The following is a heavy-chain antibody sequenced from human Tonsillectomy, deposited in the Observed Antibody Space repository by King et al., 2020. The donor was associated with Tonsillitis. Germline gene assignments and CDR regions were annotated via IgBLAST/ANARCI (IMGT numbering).Heavy chain of an antibody. CDR1: GGSISSGGYY. CDR2: INYSGST. Sequence: VQLQESGPGLVKPSQTLSLTCTVSGGSISSGGYYWNWIRQHPGKGLEWIGYINYSGSTYSNPSLKSRVTISEDTSKNQFSLRLSSVTAADTAVYYCARGPRDDFWSGHPFDYWGQGTLVIVSS. D-gene: IGHD3-3*01. J-gene: IGHJ4*02. V-gene: IGHV4-31*03. CDR3: ARGPRDDFWSGHPFDY.